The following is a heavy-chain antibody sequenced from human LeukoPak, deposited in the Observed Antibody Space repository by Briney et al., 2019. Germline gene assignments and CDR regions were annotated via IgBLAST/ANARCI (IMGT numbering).Heavy chain of an antibody. V-gene: IGHV4-34*01. CDR2: INHSGST. J-gene: IGHJ4*02. D-gene: IGHD2-2*01. Sequence: PSETLSLTCAVYGGSFSGYYWSWVRQPPGKGLEWGGEINHSGSTNYNPSLKTRVTISVDTSKNQFSLKLSSVTAADTAVYYCARENRLGYCSSTSCLPFDYWGQGTLVTVSS. CDR3: ARENRLGYCSSTSCLPFDY. CDR1: GGSFSGYY.